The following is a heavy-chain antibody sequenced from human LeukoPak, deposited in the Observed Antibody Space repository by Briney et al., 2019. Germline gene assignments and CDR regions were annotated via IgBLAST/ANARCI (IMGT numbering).Heavy chain of an antibody. J-gene: IGHJ4*02. CDR1: GGTFSSYA. V-gene: IGHV1-69*04. Sequence: SVKVSCKASGGTFSSYAISWVRQAPGQGLEWMGRIIPIFGIANYAQKFQGRVTMTADKSTSTAYMELSSLRSEDTAVYYCARESPYYSPSGFDYWGQGTLVTVSS. CDR3: ARESPYYSPSGFDY. D-gene: IGHD3-22*01. CDR2: IIPIFGIA.